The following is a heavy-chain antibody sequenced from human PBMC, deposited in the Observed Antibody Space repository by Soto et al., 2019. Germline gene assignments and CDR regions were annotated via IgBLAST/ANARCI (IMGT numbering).Heavy chain of an antibody. V-gene: IGHV3-9*01. CDR1: GFTFDDYA. CDR2: ISWDSGSI. CDR3: VQDRAGQGGPLDV. J-gene: IGHJ6*04. Sequence: EVQLVESGGGLVQPGRSLRLSCAASGFTFDDYAMHWVRQAPGKGLEWVSGISWDSGSIGYEDSVKGRFTISRDNDKNSLDLQMNRLRSEDTALYYCVQDRAGQGGPLDVWGKGTTVTVSS. D-gene: IGHD3-10*01.